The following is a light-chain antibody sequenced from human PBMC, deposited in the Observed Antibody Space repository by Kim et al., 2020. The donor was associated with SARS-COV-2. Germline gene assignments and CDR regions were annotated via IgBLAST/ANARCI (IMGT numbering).Light chain of an antibody. V-gene: IGLV3-1*01. CDR3: QTWDTSTAV. J-gene: IGLJ2*01. CDR1: NLGRKY. Sequence: SYELTQPPSMSVSPGQTASITCSRANLGRKYVCWYQQKPGQSPVLVIYQDNKRPSGIPERFSGSNSGNTATLTISGTQPMDEADYYCQTWDTSTAVFGGG. CDR2: QDN.